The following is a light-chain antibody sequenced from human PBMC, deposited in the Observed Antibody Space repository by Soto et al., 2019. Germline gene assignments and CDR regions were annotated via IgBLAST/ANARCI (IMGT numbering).Light chain of an antibody. CDR2: GDH. J-gene: IGLJ2*01. V-gene: IGLV1-44*01. Sequence: QSVLAQPPSASGTPGLRVTISCSGSSSNIGSNTVNWYQHLPGTAPKLLIYGDHQRPSGVPDRFSGSKSGTSASLAIGGLQSEDEADYFCAAWDDSPNGPVFGGGTKLTVL. CDR3: AAWDDSPNGPV. CDR1: SSNIGSNT.